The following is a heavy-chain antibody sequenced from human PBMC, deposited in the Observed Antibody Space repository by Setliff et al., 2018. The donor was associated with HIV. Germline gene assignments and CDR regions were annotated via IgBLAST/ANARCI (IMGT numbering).Heavy chain of an antibody. J-gene: IGHJ4*02. Sequence: GGSLRLSCATSGFTFSDYPMNWVRQAPGKGLEWVSHIYPDSNNIDYTDSVKGRFTISRDNAKNSLYLQMNSLRAEDAAVYYCATDLHWAFDYWGQGSLVTVSS. V-gene: IGHV3-48*01. D-gene: IGHD7-27*01. CDR3: ATDLHWAFDY. CDR1: GFTFSDYP. CDR2: IYPDSNNI.